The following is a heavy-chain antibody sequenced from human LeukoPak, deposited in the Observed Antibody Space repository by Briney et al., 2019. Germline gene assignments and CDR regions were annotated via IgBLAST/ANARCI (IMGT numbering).Heavy chain of an antibody. J-gene: IGHJ4*02. V-gene: IGHV3-73*01. CDR2: IRGKTNNYAT. CDR1: GLTFSDST. CDR3: TRHDYSDSADLVDN. Sequence: GGSLRLSCAASGLTFSDSTMHWVRQASGKGLEWVGRIRGKTNNYATAYAASVKGRFTLSRDDSKNTTYLQMNSLKTEDTAVYHCTRHDYSDSADLVDNWGQGTLVTVSS. D-gene: IGHD4-11*01.